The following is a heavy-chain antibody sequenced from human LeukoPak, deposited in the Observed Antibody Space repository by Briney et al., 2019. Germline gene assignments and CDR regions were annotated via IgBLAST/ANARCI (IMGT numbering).Heavy chain of an antibody. CDR2: ISGDGGST. V-gene: IGHV3-43*02. CDR3: AKVSASSWLGAFDI. Sequence: GGSLRLSCAASGFTFDDYALHWVRQAPGKGLEWVSLISGDGGSTYYADSVKGRFTISRDNSKNSLYLQMNSLRTEDTAMYYCAKVSASSWLGAFDIWGQGTMVTVSS. D-gene: IGHD6-13*01. CDR1: GFTFDDYA. J-gene: IGHJ3*02.